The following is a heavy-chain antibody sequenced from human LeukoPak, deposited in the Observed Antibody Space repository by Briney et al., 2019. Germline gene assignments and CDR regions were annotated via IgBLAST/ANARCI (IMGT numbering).Heavy chain of an antibody. CDR2: ISSNGATT. CDR1: GFTFNRFY. Sequence: GGSLRLSCSASGFTFNRFYLHWVRQAPGKGLEFVSHISSNGATTYYADSVKGRFTISRDNSKNTLYLQMNSLRAEDTAVYYCARGLFFFDYWGQGTLVTVSS. J-gene: IGHJ4*02. V-gene: IGHV3-64*04. D-gene: IGHD2-21*01. CDR3: ARGLFFFDY.